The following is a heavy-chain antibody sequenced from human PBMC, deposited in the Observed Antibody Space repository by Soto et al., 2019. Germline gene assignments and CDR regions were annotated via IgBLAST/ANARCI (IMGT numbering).Heavy chain of an antibody. CDR2: ISGSGGST. D-gene: IGHD6-6*01. J-gene: IGHJ4*02. Sequence: GGSLRLSCAASGFTFSSYAMSWVRQAPGKGLEWVSAISGSGGSTYYADSVKGRFTISRDNSKNTRYLQMNSLRAEDTAVYYCAIDSILWYSSSSQYIDYWGQGPLGT. V-gene: IGHV3-23*01. CDR1: GFTFSSYA. CDR3: AIDSILWYSSSSQYIDY.